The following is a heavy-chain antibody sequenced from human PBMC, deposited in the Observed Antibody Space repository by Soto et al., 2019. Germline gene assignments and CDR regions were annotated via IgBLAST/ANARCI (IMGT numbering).Heavy chain of an antibody. Sequence: SETLSLTCTVSGGSISSSSYYWGWIRQPPGKGLEWIGSIYYSGSTYYNPSLKSRVTISVDASKNQFSLKLSSVTAADTAVYYCARHQTYYDFWSGTNAFDIWGQGTMVTVSS. CDR3: ARHQTYYDFWSGTNAFDI. J-gene: IGHJ3*02. CDR2: IYYSGST. V-gene: IGHV4-39*01. CDR1: GGSISSSSYY. D-gene: IGHD3-3*01.